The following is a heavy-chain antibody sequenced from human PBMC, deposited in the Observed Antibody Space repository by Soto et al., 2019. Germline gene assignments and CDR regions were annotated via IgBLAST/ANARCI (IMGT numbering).Heavy chain of an antibody. Sequence: VQLQESGPGLVKPSETLSLTCSVSGGSIGAFAWSWIRQPPGKGLEWIGCVYYTGSTNYNPSLKSRTSIFLDSSKNQFSLTLTSLTAADTALSFCARGDGFDYWDWFDSWGQGKLVIVSS. CDR2: VYYTGST. D-gene: IGHD5-12*01. J-gene: IGHJ5*01. V-gene: IGHV4-59*01. CDR3: ARGDGFDYWDWFDS. CDR1: GGSIGAFA.